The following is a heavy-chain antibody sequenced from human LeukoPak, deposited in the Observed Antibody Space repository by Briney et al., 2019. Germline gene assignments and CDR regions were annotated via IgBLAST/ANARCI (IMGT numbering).Heavy chain of an antibody. CDR1: GVSFSGYY. J-gene: IGHJ4*02. CDR2: INHSGST. CDR3: ARGKRYSYGFFDY. D-gene: IGHD5-18*01. V-gene: IGHV4-34*01. Sequence: SETLSLTCAVYGVSFSGYYWSWIRQPPGKGLEWIGEINHSGSTNYNPSLKSRVTISVDTSKNQFSLKLSSVTAADTAVYCCARGKRYSYGFFDYWGQGTLVTVSS.